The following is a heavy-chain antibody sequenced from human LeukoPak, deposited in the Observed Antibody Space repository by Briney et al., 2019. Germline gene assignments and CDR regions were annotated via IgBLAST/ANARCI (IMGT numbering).Heavy chain of an antibody. CDR3: ARAERYYYGSSGYCDY. D-gene: IGHD3-22*01. Sequence: ASVKVSCKASGYTFTGYYMHWVRQAPGQGLEWMGWINPNSGGTNYAQKFQGRVTMTRDTSISTAYMELSRLRSDDTAVYYCARAERYYYGSSGYCDYWGQGTLVTVSS. J-gene: IGHJ4*02. CDR2: INPNSGGT. CDR1: GYTFTGYY. V-gene: IGHV1-2*02.